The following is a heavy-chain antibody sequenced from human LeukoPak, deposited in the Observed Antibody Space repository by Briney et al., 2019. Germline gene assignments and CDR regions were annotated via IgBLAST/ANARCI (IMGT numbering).Heavy chain of an antibody. CDR1: GGTFSSYA. V-gene: IGHV1-69*01. Sequence: SSVKVSCKASGGTFSSYAISWVRQAPGQGLKWMGGIIPIFGTANYAQKFQGRVTITADESTSTAYMELSSLRSEDTAVYYCARDRMITFGGEGYFDYWGQGTLVTVSS. D-gene: IGHD3-16*01. J-gene: IGHJ4*02. CDR2: IIPIFGTA. CDR3: ARDRMITFGGEGYFDY.